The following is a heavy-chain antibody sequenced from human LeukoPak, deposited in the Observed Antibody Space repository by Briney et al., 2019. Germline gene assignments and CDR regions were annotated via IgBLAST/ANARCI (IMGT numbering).Heavy chain of an antibody. CDR3: ARVAGGAVAGRGYFED. J-gene: IGHJ4*02. CDR1: GYSFTTYW. CDR2: IAPRDSYI. Sequence: GESLKISCKGSGYSFTTYWINWVRQMPGKGLEWMGRIAPRDSYINYSPSFQGHVTISGDKSISTAYLQWSSLKASDTAMYYCARVAGGAVAGRGYFEDWGQGTLVTVSS. V-gene: IGHV5-10-1*01. D-gene: IGHD6-19*01.